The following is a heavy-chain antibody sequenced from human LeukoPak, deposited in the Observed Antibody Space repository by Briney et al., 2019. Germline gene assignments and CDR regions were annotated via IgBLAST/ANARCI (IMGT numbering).Heavy chain of an antibody. CDR1: GYTFTGYY. Sequence: GASVKVSCKASGYTFTGYYMHWVRQAPGQGLEWMGWINPNSGGTNYAQKFQGRVTMTRHTSISTAYMERNRLRCGCTAVYYCASLGFDDAFDIWGQGTMVTVSS. V-gene: IGHV1-2*02. D-gene: IGHD3-10*01. CDR3: ASLGFDDAFDI. CDR2: INPNSGGT. J-gene: IGHJ3*02.